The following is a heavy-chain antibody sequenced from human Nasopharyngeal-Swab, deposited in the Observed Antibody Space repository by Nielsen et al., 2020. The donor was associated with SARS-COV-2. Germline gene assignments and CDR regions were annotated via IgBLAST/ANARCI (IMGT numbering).Heavy chain of an antibody. CDR2: IYYSGST. D-gene: IGHD2-2*01. V-gene: IGHV4-31*02. CDR3: ARVFWGYCSSTSCSNYYYYYYMDV. J-gene: IGHJ6*03. Sequence: WIRQPPGKGLEWIGYIYYSGSTYYNPSLKRRVTISIDTSKNQFSLKLSSVTAADTAVYYCARVFWGYCSSTSCSNYYYYYYMDVWGKGTTVTVSS.